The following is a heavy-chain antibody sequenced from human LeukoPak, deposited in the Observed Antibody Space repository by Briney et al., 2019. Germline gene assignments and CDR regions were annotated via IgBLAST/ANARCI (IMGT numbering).Heavy chain of an antibody. CDR2: ISYDGSNK. V-gene: IGHV3-30*18. D-gene: IGHD2-15*01. J-gene: IGHJ6*03. CDR3: AKDEDCSGGSCYFLMDV. CDR1: GFTFSSYG. Sequence: GRSLRLSCAASGFTFSSYGMHWVRQAPGKGLEWVAVISYDGSNKYYADSVKGRFTIYRDNSKNTLYLQMNSLRAEDTAVYYCAKDEDCSGGSCYFLMDVWGKGTTVTVSS.